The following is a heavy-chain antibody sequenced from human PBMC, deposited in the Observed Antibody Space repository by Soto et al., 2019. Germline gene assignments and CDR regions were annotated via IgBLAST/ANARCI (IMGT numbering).Heavy chain of an antibody. J-gene: IGHJ4*02. CDR3: AREGPNTYYYDSSGYSLEFDY. V-gene: IGHV1-69*01. D-gene: IGHD3-22*01. CDR2: IIPIFGTA. Sequence: GPQVKGSCKAFGRPLSSYSIRRGRQAPGQGVEWLGGIIPIFGTANYAQKFQGRVTITADESTSTAYMELSSLRSEDTAVYYCAREGPNTYYYDSSGYSLEFDYWGQGTLVTVSS. CDR1: GRPLSSYS.